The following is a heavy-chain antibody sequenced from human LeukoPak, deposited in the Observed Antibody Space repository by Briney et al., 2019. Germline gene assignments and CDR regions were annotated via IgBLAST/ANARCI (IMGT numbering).Heavy chain of an antibody. CDR1: GFTFSSYA. CDR3: SRDGLAARLDY. CDR2: MSGSGGST. D-gene: IGHD6-6*01. J-gene: IGHJ4*02. V-gene: IGHV3-23*01. Sequence: GGSLRLSCAASGFTFSSYAMSWVRQAPGKGREWVSAMSGSGGSTYYADSVKGRFTISRDNSKNTLYLQMNSLRDEDTGIYYCSRDGLAARLDYWGQGTLVTVSS.